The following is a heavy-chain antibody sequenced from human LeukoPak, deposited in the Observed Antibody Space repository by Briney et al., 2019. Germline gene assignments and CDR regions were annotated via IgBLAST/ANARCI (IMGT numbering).Heavy chain of an antibody. CDR2: IKDDGSGK. J-gene: IGHJ4*02. D-gene: IGHD6-13*01. CDR3: ARVGYSSSWSPSDY. CDR1: GFTFSNYW. Sequence: GGSLRLSCAASGFTFSNYWMSWVRQAPGKGLEGVANIKDDGSGKYYVDSLKGGFTISRDNAKNSLYLQMNSLRAEDTAVYYCARVGYSSSWSPSDYWGQGALVTVSS. V-gene: IGHV3-7*01.